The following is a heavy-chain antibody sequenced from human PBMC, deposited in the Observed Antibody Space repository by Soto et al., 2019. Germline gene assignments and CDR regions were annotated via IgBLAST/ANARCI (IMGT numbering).Heavy chain of an antibody. V-gene: IGHV4-39*02. CDR3: FNGRYGSFDY. Sequence: SETLSLTCTVSGASVSSSTYYWGWVRQPPGKGLEWIGSVYRTGGTYYSTSLKSRVAISVDPSKKHISLNLESVTAADTAVYFCFNGRYGSFDYWGQGTLVTVSS. D-gene: IGHD3-10*01. J-gene: IGHJ4*02. CDR1: GASVSSSTYY. CDR2: VYRTGGT.